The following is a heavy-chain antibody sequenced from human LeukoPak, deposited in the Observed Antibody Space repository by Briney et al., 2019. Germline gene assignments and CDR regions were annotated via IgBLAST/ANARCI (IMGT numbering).Heavy chain of an antibody. CDR2: IYYSGST. CDR3: ARSNYDSRGSTFDF. V-gene: IGHV4-59*01. D-gene: IGHD3-3*01. Sequence: SETLSLTCTVSGGSISSYYWSWIRQPPGKGLEWIGYIYYSGSTTYNPSLRSRVTILVDTSRNQFSLKLSSVTAPDTAVYYCARSNYDSRGSTFDFWGQGILVTVSS. J-gene: IGHJ4*02. CDR1: GGSISSYY.